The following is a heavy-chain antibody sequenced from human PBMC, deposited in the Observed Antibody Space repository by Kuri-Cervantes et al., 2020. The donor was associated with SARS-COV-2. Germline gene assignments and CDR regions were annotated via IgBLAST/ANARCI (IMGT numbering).Heavy chain of an antibody. CDR3: ASLGGGSGNAVASDY. D-gene: IGHD3-10*01. Sequence: SETLSLTCTVSGGSISRSGYFWGWIRQSPGAGLEWIGSVYYSGSTYYNPSLKSRVTVSVDTSKNQFSLKLSSVTAADTAVYYCASLGGGSGNAVASDYWGQGTLVTVSS. CDR2: VYYSGST. V-gene: IGHV4-39*07. J-gene: IGHJ4*02. CDR1: GGSISRSGYF.